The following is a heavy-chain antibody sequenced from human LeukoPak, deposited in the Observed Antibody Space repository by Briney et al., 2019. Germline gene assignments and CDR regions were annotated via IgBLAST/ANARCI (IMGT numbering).Heavy chain of an antibody. V-gene: IGHV4-39*01. Sequence: SETLSLTSTVSGGSISNNIYYSGSIRQPPGKGLEWIGRIYYSGSTDTNPSLKSRVTISVDTSKNHFSLKLTAVTAADTAVYYCAGHKVRDWFDPWGQGTLVTVSS. CDR3: AGHKVRDWFDP. J-gene: IGHJ5*02. CDR2: IYYSGST. CDR1: GGSISNNIYY.